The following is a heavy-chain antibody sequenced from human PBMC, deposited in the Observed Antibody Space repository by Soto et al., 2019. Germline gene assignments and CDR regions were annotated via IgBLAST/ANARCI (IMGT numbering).Heavy chain of an antibody. V-gene: IGHV2-5*01. Sequence: SGPTLVNPTQTLTLTCTFSGFSLSTSGVGVGWIRQPPGKALEWLALIYWSDDKRYSPSLKSRLTITKDTSKNQVVLTMTNMDPVDTATYYCAHRRGRDCGGDCYTPFDYWGQGTLVTVS. CDR1: GFSLSTSGVG. CDR3: AHRRGRDCGGDCYTPFDY. J-gene: IGHJ4*02. CDR2: IYWSDDK. D-gene: IGHD2-21*02.